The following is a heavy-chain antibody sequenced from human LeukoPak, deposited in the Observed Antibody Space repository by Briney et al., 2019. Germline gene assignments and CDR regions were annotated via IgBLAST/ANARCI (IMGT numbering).Heavy chain of an antibody. CDR1: GGSFSGYY. CDR2: INHSGST. CDR3: ARVVPAAMSYRWFDP. V-gene: IGHV4-34*01. D-gene: IGHD2-2*01. Sequence: SETLSLTCAVYGGSFSGYYWSWIRQPPGKGLEWIGEINHSGSTNYNPSLKSRVTISVDTSKNQFSLKLSSVTAADTAVYYCARVVPAAMSYRWFDPWGQGTLVTVSS. J-gene: IGHJ5*02.